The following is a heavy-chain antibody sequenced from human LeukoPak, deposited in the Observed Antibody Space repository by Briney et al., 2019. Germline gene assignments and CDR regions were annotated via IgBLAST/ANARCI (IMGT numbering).Heavy chain of an antibody. CDR2: IWADGNNR. CDR3: ATRAVGVNGMDV. Sequence: AGGSLRLSCVASGITFSSYGIHWVRQAPGKGLEWVAVIWADGNNRYYADSVKGRFTISRDNSENTLYLQMNSLRAEDTAVYYCATRAVGVNGMDVWGQGTTVIVSS. J-gene: IGHJ6*02. CDR1: GITFSSYG. V-gene: IGHV3-33*03. D-gene: IGHD2-21*01.